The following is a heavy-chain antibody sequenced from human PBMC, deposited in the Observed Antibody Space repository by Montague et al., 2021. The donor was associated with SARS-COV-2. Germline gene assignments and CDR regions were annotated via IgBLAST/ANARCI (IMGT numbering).Heavy chain of an antibody. J-gene: IGHJ4*02. CDR1: GVSVTDYY. V-gene: IGHV4-59*08. D-gene: IGHD3-9*01. CDR3: VRHPHYDGLNGPPDF. Sequence: SETLSLTCTVSGVSVTDYYWSWIRQPPGKGLEWVGDVLYNMGTNFNPSLKSRVAISVDTSKNQFSLRLTSVTAADTAFYHCVRHPHYDGLNGPPDFWDQGALVTVSS. CDR2: VLYNMGT.